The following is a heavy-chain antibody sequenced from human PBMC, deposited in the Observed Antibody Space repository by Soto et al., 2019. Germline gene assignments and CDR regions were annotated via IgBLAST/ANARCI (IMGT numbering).Heavy chain of an antibody. CDR3: AREGYYYDSSGPSRDAFDI. J-gene: IGHJ3*02. CDR2: IYYSGST. CDR1: GGSISSYY. Sequence: PSETLSLTCTVSGGSISSYYWSWIRQPPGKGLEWIGYIYYSGSTNYNPSLKSRVTISVDTSKNQFSLKLSSVTAADTAVYYCAREGYYYDSSGPSRDAFDIWGQGTRVTVSS. V-gene: IGHV4-59*01. D-gene: IGHD3-22*01.